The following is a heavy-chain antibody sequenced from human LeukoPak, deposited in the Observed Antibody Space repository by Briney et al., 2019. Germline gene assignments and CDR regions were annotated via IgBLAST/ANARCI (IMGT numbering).Heavy chain of an antibody. D-gene: IGHD3-22*01. CDR1: GYTFTNYY. J-gene: IGHJ4*02. CDR3: ARDKGMIVVDY. CDR2: INPNSGGT. Sequence: ASVKVSCKASGYTFTNYYIHWVRQAPGQGLEWMGWINPNSGGTNYAQKFQGRVTMTRDTSISTAYMELSRLRSDDTAVYYCARDKGMIVVDYWGQGTLVTVSS. V-gene: IGHV1-2*02.